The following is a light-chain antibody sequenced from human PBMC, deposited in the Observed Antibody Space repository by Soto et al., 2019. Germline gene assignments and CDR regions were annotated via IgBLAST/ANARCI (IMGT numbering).Light chain of an antibody. Sequence: EILLTQSPVTLSLSPGQRATLSFSASQSISTYLAWYQVKPGQAPRLLIYDASSRATGVPARFSGSGSGTDFSLTISSLEPEDVAVYYCQQRSQWPPMTFGQGTRLEIK. CDR3: QQRSQWPPMT. J-gene: IGKJ5*01. CDR1: QSISTY. CDR2: DAS. V-gene: IGKV3-11*01.